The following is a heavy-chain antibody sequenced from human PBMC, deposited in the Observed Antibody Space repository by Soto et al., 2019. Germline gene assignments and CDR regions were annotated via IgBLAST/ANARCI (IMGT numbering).Heavy chain of an antibody. D-gene: IGHD6-13*01. V-gene: IGHV4-39*01. CDR2: IYYSGST. CDR1: GGSISSSSYY. Sequence: QLQLQESGPGLVKPSETLSLTCTVSGGSISSSSYYWGWIRQPPGKGLEWIGSIYYSGSTYYNPSLKSRVTISVDTSKNQFSLKLSSVTAADTAVYYCARLLLVGQQLDYYGMDVWGQGTTVTVSS. CDR3: ARLLLVGQQLDYYGMDV. J-gene: IGHJ6*02.